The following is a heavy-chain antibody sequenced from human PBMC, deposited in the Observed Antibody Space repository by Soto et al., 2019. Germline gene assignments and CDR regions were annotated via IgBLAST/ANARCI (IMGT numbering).Heavy chain of an antibody. CDR3: ARVGGDDFGDSGGFDY. CDR2: IYYSGRT. V-gene: IGHV4-59*01. D-gene: IGHD4-17*01. CDR1: GGSIRDYF. Sequence: QVQLQESGPGLVKPSETLSLTCTVSGGSIRDYFWTWIRQPPGKGLEWIGYIYYSGRTNYNPSRKSRVSISVDTSKNHFSLQLRSVTAAETAVYYCARVGGDDFGDSGGFDYWGQGTLVTVSS. J-gene: IGHJ4*02.